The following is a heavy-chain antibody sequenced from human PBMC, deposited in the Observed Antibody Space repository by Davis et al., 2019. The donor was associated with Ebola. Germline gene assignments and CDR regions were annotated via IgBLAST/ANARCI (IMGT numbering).Heavy chain of an antibody. V-gene: IGHV3-30*02. CDR1: GFSLTDYG. Sequence: PGGSLRLSCAASGFSLTDYGMHWVRQAPGKGLEWVALIRDDGNNKYYADSVKGRFIISRDKSKNTLYLQMSSLTTEDTAVYYCAKSAQFWAGYLDYWGQGTPVTVSS. D-gene: IGHD3/OR15-3a*01. CDR2: IRDDGNNK. J-gene: IGHJ4*02. CDR3: AKSAQFWAGYLDY.